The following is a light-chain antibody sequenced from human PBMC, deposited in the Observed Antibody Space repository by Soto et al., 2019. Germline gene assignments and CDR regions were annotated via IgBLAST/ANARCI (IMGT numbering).Light chain of an antibody. CDR2: DVS. J-gene: IGLJ1*01. Sequence: QSVLTQPASGSGSPGQSITISCTGTSSDVGGYDYVSWYQHYPGKAPKLMIHDVSNRPSGVSNRFSGSKSGDTASLTISGLQAEDEADYYCSSYTSSGHFVFGTGTKVTVL. CDR1: SSDVGGYDY. V-gene: IGLV2-14*01. CDR3: SSYTSSGHFV.